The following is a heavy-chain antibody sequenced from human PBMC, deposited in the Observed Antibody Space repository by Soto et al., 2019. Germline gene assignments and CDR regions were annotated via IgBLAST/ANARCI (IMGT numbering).Heavy chain of an antibody. CDR1: GGSFSGYF. V-gene: IGHV4-34*01. D-gene: IGHD6-13*01. CDR2: INHSGST. CDR3: AGFIAAAGTPRGYGMDV. Sequence: TSETLSLTCAVYGGSFSGYFWSWIRQSPGKGLEWIGEINHSGSTNYNPSLKSRVTISVDTSKNQFSLKLSSVTAADTAVYYCAGFIAAAGTPRGYGMDVWGQGTTVTVSS. J-gene: IGHJ6*02.